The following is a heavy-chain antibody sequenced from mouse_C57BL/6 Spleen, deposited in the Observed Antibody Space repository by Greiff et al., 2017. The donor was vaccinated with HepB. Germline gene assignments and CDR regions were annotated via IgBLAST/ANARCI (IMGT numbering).Heavy chain of an antibody. CDR1: GYTFTSYW. V-gene: IGHV1-55*01. CDR2: IYPGSGST. CDR3: AREYYARGYFDV. J-gene: IGHJ1*03. D-gene: IGHD1-1*01. Sequence: VQLQQPGAELVKPGASVKMSCKASGYTFTSYWITWVKQRPGQGLEWIGDIYPGSGSTNYNEKFKGKATLTVDTSSSTAYMQLSSLTSEDSAVYYCAREYYARGYFDVWGTGTTVTVSS.